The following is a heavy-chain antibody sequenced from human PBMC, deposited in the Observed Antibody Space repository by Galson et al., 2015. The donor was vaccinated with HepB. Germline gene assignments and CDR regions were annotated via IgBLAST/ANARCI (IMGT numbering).Heavy chain of an antibody. D-gene: IGHD4-17*01. CDR2: ISYDGSNK. V-gene: IGHV3-30*18. CDR1: GFTFSSYG. CDR3: AKGGRTTVTTRGYFDY. Sequence: SLRLSCAASGFTFSSYGMHWVRQAPGKGLEWVAVISYDGSNKYYADSVKGRFTISRDNSKNTLYLQMNSLRAEDTAVYYCAKGGRTTVTTRGYFDYWGQGTLVTVSS. J-gene: IGHJ4*02.